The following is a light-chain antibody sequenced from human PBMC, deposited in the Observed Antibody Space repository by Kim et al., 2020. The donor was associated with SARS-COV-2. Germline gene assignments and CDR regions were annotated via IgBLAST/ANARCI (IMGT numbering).Light chain of an antibody. CDR1: QSISSSY. CDR2: RAS. V-gene: IGKV3-20*01. J-gene: IGKJ1*01. Sequence: EIVLTQSPGTLSLSPGERATLSCRAGQSISSSYLAWYQQKPGQAPRLLIYRASSRATGIPDRFSGSGSGTDFTLTISRLEPEDFAVYYCQQYSNSRTFGQGTKVDIK. CDR3: QQYSNSRT.